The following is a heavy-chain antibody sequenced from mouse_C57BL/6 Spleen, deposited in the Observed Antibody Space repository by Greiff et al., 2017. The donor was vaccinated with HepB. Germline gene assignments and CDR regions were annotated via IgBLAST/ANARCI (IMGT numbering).Heavy chain of an antibody. J-gene: IGHJ4*01. Sequence: VQLQQSGPELVKPGASVKISCKASGYTFTDYYMNWVKQSHGKSLEWIGDINPNNGGTSYNQKFKGKATLTVDKSSSTAYMELRSLTSEDSAVYYCARYYYGSSYEGYAMDYWGQGTSVTVSS. CDR1: GYTFTDYY. V-gene: IGHV1-26*01. CDR3: ARYYYGSSYEGYAMDY. D-gene: IGHD1-1*01. CDR2: INPNNGGT.